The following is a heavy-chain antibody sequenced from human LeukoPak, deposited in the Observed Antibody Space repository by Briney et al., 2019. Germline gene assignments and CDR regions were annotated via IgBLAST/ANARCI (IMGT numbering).Heavy chain of an antibody. J-gene: IGHJ3*02. CDR2: ISGDGGST. D-gene: IGHD3-10*01. CDR1: GFTFEDYA. CDR3: AKDSMVRGADSFDI. V-gene: IGHV3-43*02. Sequence: GGSLRLSCAASGFTFEDYALHWVRQAPGKGVEWVSLISGDGGSTYYADSVKGRFTISRDNSKNTLYLQKNNLRTQDIDLYYCAKDSMVRGADSFDIWGQGTMVTVSS.